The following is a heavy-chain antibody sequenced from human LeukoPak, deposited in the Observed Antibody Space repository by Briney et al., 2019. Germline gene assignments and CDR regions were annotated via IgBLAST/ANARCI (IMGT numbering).Heavy chain of an antibody. CDR2: IWYDGSNE. D-gene: IGHD1-26*01. J-gene: IGHJ5*02. CDR1: GFTFNTYG. Sequence: PGGSLRLSCAASGFTFNTYGMHWVRQAPGKGLEWVAIIWYDGSNENYADSVKGRFTISRDNSKNTLYLQMNSLRAGDTAMYYCVRGSPLGATTNWLDPWGQGTLVTVSS. V-gene: IGHV3-33*01. CDR3: VRGSPLGATTNWLDP.